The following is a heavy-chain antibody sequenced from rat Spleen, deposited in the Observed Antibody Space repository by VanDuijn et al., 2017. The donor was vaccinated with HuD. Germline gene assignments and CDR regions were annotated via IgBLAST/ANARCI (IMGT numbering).Heavy chain of an antibody. V-gene: IGHV5-25*01. CDR2: ITNTGGST. CDR1: GFTFSNYD. CDR3: ARVGTRVSRFAY. Sequence: EVQLVESGGGLVQPGSPLKLSCAASGFTFSNYDMAWVRQAPTKGLEWVASITNTGGSTYYPDSVKGRFTISRDNARGTLYLQMDSLRSEDTATYYCARVGTRVSRFAYWGQGTLVTVSS. D-gene: IGHD1-4*01. J-gene: IGHJ3*01.